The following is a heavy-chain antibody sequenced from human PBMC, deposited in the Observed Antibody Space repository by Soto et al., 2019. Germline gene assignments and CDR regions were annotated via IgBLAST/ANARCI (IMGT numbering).Heavy chain of an antibody. D-gene: IGHD3-3*01. CDR2: IYYSGST. Sequence: SETLSLTCTVSGGSISSSSYYWGWIRQPPGKGLEWIGSIYYSGSTYYNPSLKSRVTISVDTSKNQFSLKLSSVTAADTAVYYCARLGILRFLEWPITSMDVWGKGTTVTVSS. CDR1: GGSISSSSYY. CDR3: ARLGILRFLEWPITSMDV. V-gene: IGHV4-39*01. J-gene: IGHJ6*03.